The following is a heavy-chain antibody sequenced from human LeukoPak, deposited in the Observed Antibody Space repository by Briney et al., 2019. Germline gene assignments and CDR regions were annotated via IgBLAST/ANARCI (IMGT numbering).Heavy chain of an antibody. D-gene: IGHD6-13*01. CDR1: GFTFSSYG. CDR2: IWYDGSNK. CDR3: AKHNGRAAGTLFDY. J-gene: IGHJ4*02. V-gene: IGHV3-33*06. Sequence: PGRSLRLSCAASGFTFSSYGMHWVRQAPGKGLEWVAVIWYDGSNKYYADSVKGRFTISRDNSKNTLYLQMNSLRAEDTAVYYCAKHNGRAAGTLFDYWGQGTLVTVSS.